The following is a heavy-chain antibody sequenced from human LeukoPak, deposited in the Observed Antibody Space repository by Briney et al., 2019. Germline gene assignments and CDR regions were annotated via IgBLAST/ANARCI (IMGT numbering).Heavy chain of an antibody. CDR3: ARRLYYDFWSGYYMDV. D-gene: IGHD3-3*01. Sequence: SVKVSCKASGGTFSSYAISWERQAPGQGLEWMGGIIPIFGTANYAQKFQGRVTITTDETTSTAYMELSSLRSEDTAVYYCARRLYYDFWSGYYMDVWGKGTTVTVSS. CDR1: GGTFSSYA. J-gene: IGHJ6*03. V-gene: IGHV1-69*05. CDR2: IIPIFGTA.